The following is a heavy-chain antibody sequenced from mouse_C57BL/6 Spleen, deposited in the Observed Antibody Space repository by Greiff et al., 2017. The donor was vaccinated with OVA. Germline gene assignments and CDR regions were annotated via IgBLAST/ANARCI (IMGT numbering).Heavy chain of an antibody. CDR1: GFTFSDYY. D-gene: IGHD4-1*01. Sequence: EVKLVESEGGLVQPGSSMKLSCTASGFTFSDYYMAWVRQVPEKGLEWVATINYDGSSTYYLDSLKSRFIISRDNAKNILYLQMSSLKSGDTATYYCAREGTGRVFDYWGQGTTLTVSS. CDR3: AREGTGRVFDY. V-gene: IGHV5-16*01. CDR2: INYDGSST. J-gene: IGHJ2*01.